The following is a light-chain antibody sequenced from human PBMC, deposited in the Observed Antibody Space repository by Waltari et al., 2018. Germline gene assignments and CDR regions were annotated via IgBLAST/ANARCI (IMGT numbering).Light chain of an antibody. J-gene: IGLJ2*01. CDR2: EVT. CDR1: SSDVGGYNY. V-gene: IGLV2-14*01. Sequence: QSALTQPASVSGSPGQSITISCTGGSSDVGGYNYVSWYQQHPGTAPKLMIYEVTNRPSGISNRFSGSKSGNTASLTISGLQAEDEADYYCSSYTSSNTLVFGGGTKLTVL. CDR3: SSYTSSNTLV.